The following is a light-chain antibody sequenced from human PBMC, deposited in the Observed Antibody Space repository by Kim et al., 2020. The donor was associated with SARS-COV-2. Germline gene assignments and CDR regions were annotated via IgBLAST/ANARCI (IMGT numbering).Light chain of an antibody. Sequence: DIQMTQSPSTLSASVGDRVTITCWASESIGSSLAWYQQRPGKAPKLLIYRASNLQSGVPSRFSGFGAGTDFTLTISSLQPDDFATYYCQQYNTDSRTFDRGTKVDIK. V-gene: IGKV1-5*03. CDR1: ESIGSS. CDR3: QQYNTDSRT. CDR2: RAS. J-gene: IGKJ4*02.